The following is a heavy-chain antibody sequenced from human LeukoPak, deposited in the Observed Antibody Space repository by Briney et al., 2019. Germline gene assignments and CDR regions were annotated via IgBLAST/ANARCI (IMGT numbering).Heavy chain of an antibody. CDR3: ATGVRQLNDAFDI. CDR2: INPNSGGT. D-gene: IGHD6-13*01. J-gene: IGHJ3*02. CDR1: GYTFTGYY. Sequence: ASVKVSCKASGYTFTGYYMHWVRQAPGQGLEWMGWINPNSGGTNYAQKFQGRVTMTEDTSTDTAYMELSSLRSEDTAVYYCATGVRQLNDAFDIWGQGTMVTVSS. V-gene: IGHV1-2*02.